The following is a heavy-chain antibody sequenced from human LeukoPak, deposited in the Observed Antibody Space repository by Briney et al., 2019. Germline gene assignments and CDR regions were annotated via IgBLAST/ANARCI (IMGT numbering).Heavy chain of an antibody. CDR3: ARVMGRYCSSTSCYVDY. Sequence: GGSLRLSCEASGFTFSSYGMHWVRQTPGKGLEWVSFIQFDASYDLYSDSVRGRFTISRDNSKNTLYLQMNSLRAEDTAVYYCARVMGRYCSSTSCYVDYWGQGTLVTVSS. CDR2: IQFDASYD. CDR1: GFTFSSYG. J-gene: IGHJ4*02. D-gene: IGHD2-2*01. V-gene: IGHV3-30*02.